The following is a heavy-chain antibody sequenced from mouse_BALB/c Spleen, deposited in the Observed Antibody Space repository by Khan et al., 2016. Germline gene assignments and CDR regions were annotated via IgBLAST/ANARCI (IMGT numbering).Heavy chain of an antibody. CDR1: GYTFTSYT. J-gene: IGHJ3*01. Sequence: QVQLKQSGAELARPGASVKMSCKASGYTFTSYTMHWVKQRPGQGLEWIGYINPSSGYTNYNQKFKDKATLTAAKSSSTAYMPLSSLTSEDSAVYYCARSNSWFAYWGQGTLVTVAA. V-gene: IGHV1-4*01. CDR2: INPSSGYT. CDR3: ARSNSWFAY.